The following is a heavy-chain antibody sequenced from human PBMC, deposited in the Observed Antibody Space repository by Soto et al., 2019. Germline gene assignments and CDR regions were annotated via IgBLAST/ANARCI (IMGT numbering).Heavy chain of an antibody. V-gene: IGHV5-10-1*01. CDR1: GYSFTSYW. CDR3: ARQLRGSYSSGWYPPPGMDV. D-gene: IGHD6-19*01. Sequence: GESLKISCKVSGYSFTSYWISWVRQMPGKGLEWMGRIDPSDSYTNYSPSFQGHVTISADKSISTAYLQWSSLKASDTAMYYCARQLRGSYSSGWYPPPGMDVWGQGTTVTVSS. J-gene: IGHJ6*02. CDR2: IDPSDSYT.